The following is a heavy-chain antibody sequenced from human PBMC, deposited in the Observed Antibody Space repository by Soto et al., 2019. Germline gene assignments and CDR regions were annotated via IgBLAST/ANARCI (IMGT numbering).Heavy chain of an antibody. CDR3: ARESSLRWGY. CDR2: IYYSGST. Sequence: QRQLQESGPGLVKPSETLSLTCTVSGGSISSSSYNWGWIRQPPGKGLEWIGSIYYSGSTYYNPSLKSRVTISVDTSKNQFSLRLSSVTAADTAVYYCARESSLRWGYWGQGTLVTVSS. CDR1: GGSISSSSYN. D-gene: IGHD4-17*01. J-gene: IGHJ4*02. V-gene: IGHV4-39*02.